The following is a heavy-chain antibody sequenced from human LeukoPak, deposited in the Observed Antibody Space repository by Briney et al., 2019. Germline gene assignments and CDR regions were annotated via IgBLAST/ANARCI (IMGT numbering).Heavy chain of an antibody. Sequence: PGGSLRLSCAASGFTFSSYSMNWVRQAPGKGLEWVANIKQDGSEKYYVDSVKGRFTISRDNAKNSLYLQMNSLRAEDTAVYYCAREGDRLRYFDWLLSDAFDIWGQGTMVTVSS. CDR2: IKQDGSEK. CDR3: AREGDRLRYFDWLLSDAFDI. J-gene: IGHJ3*02. D-gene: IGHD3-9*01. V-gene: IGHV3-7*01. CDR1: GFTFSSYS.